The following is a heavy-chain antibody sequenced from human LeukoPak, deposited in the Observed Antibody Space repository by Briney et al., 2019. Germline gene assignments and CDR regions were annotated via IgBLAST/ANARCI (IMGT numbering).Heavy chain of an antibody. V-gene: IGHV1-18*01. CDR1: GYTFTSYG. CDR2: ISAYNGNT. J-gene: IGHJ4*02. CDR3: ARDRSDIVVVPAAADY. Sequence: GASVKVSCKASGYTFTSYGISWVRQVPGQGLEWMGWISAYNGNTNYAQKLQGRVTMTTDTSTSTAYMELRSLRSDDTAVYYCARDRSDIVVVPAAADYWGQGTLVTVSS. D-gene: IGHD2-2*01.